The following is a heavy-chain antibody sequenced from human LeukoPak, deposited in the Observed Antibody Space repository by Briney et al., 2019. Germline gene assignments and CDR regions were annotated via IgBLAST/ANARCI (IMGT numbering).Heavy chain of an antibody. Sequence: GGSLRLSCAASGFTFDDYAMHWVRQAPGKGLEWVSLISGDGGSTYYAGSVKGRFTISRDNSKNSLYLQMNSLRTEDTALYYCAKDITSSWYIASGAFDIWGQGTMVTVSS. J-gene: IGHJ3*02. CDR3: AKDITSSWYIASGAFDI. CDR2: ISGDGGST. D-gene: IGHD6-13*01. V-gene: IGHV3-43*02. CDR1: GFTFDDYA.